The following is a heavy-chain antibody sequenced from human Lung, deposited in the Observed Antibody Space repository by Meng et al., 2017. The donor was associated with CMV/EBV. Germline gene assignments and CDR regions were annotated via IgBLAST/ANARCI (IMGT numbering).Heavy chain of an antibody. D-gene: IGHD5-12*01. Sequence: SVKVSXXASGFFFTGYYMHWVRQAPGQGLEWMGWINPNSGGTKYAQKFQGRVTMTRDTSIRTAYMVLRSLRSDDTAVYYCAREAGGSGYDFVDYWGQGTLVTVSS. J-gene: IGHJ4*02. V-gene: IGHV1-2*02. CDR2: INPNSGGT. CDR3: AREAGGSGYDFVDY. CDR1: GFFFTGYY.